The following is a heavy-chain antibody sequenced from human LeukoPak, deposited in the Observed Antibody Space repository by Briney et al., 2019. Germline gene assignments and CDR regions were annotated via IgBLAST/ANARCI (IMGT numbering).Heavy chain of an antibody. D-gene: IGHD6-19*01. CDR2: MNEDGSAI. CDR1: GFTFSRHW. V-gene: IGHV3-7*01. CDR3: ARTVPGYPDDYFDY. Sequence: GGSLRLSCAASGFTFSRHWMSWVRQAPGKGLERVAHMNEDGSAIYYVDSAKGRFTISRDNAKNSLYLQMNGLTVADTAVYYCARTVPGYPDDYFDYWGQGTPVTVSS. J-gene: IGHJ4*02.